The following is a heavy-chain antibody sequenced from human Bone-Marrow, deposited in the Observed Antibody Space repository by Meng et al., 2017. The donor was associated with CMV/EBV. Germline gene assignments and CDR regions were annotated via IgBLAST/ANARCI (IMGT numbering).Heavy chain of an antibody. D-gene: IGHD3-3*01. CDR1: GFTFSSYG. CDR2: IRYDGSNK. CDR3: ARESYYDFWSGYYAYFDY. J-gene: IGHJ4*02. V-gene: IGHV3-30*02. Sequence: GESLKISCAASGFTFSSYGMHWVRRAPGKGLEWVAFIRYDGSNKYYADSVKGRFTISRDNSKNTLYLQMNSLRAEDTAVYYCARESYYDFWSGYYAYFDYWGQGTLVTVSS.